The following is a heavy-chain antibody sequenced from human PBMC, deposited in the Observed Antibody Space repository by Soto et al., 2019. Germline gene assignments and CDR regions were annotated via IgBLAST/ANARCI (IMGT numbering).Heavy chain of an antibody. CDR3: ARYRHNWNYDAFDI. CDR2: IYTSGST. Sequence: SETLSLTYTVSGGSISSYYWNWLRQHSGKGLEWMVRIYTSGSTNYNPSLKSRVTMSVDTSQNQFSLKLSSVTAADTAVYYCARYRHNWNYDAFDIWGQGTMVT. CDR1: GGSISSYY. D-gene: IGHD1-7*01. V-gene: IGHV4-4*07. J-gene: IGHJ3*02.